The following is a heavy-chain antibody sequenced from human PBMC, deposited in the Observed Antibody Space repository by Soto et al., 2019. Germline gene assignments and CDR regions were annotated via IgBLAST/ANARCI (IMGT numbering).Heavy chain of an antibody. V-gene: IGHV4-34*01. CDR2: INHSGST. CDR1: GGSFSGYY. CDR3: ASYKAVAAAYYFDY. D-gene: IGHD6-19*01. J-gene: IGHJ4*02. Sequence: SETLSLTCAVYGGSFSGYYWSWIRQPPGKGLEWIGEINHSGSTNYNPSLKSRVTISVDTSKNQFSLKLSSVTASDAAVYYCASYKAVAAAYYFDYWGQGTLVTVSS.